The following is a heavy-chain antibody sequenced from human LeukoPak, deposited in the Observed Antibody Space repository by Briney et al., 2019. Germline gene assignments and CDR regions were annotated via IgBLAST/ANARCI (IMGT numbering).Heavy chain of an antibody. J-gene: IGHJ4*02. CDR1: GFTFSSYA. D-gene: IGHD3-10*01. V-gene: IGHV3-23*01. Sequence: GGSLRLSCAASGFTFSSYAMSWVRQAPGKGLEWVSAIGGSGGSTYYADSVKGRFTISRDNSKNTLYLQMNSLRAEDTAVYYCAKGGRSGSYLGVFDYWGQGTLVTVSS. CDR2: IGGSGGST. CDR3: AKGGRSGSYLGVFDY.